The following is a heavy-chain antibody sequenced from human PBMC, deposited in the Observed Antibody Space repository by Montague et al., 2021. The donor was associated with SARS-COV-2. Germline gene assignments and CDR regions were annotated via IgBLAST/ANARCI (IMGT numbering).Heavy chain of an antibody. V-gene: IGHV4-39*02. D-gene: IGHD3-22*01. CDR2: IFSSGST. CDR1: GASINSNRHF. CDR3: ARAESYDSSGFLNDPFYV. J-gene: IGHJ3*01. Sequence: SETLSLTCTVSGASINSNRHFWGWIRQAPGKGLEWIGSIFSSGSTYYNPSLKTRVSISVDTSANRLSLKLTSVTATDTAMYFCARAESYDSSGFLNDPFYVWGQGTMVTGSS.